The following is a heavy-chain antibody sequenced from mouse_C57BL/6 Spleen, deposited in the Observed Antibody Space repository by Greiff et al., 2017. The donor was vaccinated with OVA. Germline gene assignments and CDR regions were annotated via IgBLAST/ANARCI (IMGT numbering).Heavy chain of an antibody. CDR1: GYAFSSSW. V-gene: IGHV1-82*01. CDR2: IYPGDGDT. CDR3: ARWSNYAMDY. Sequence: VKLMESGPELVKPGASVKISCKASGYAFSSSWMNWVKQRPGKGLEWIGRIYPGDGDTNYNGKFKGKATLTADKSSSTAYMQLSSLTSEDSAVYFCARWSNYAMDYWGQGTSVTVSS. J-gene: IGHJ4*01. D-gene: IGHD5-1*01.